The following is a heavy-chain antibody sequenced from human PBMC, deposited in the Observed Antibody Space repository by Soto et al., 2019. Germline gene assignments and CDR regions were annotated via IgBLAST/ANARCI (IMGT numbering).Heavy chain of an antibody. CDR3: ARDDNIAARPPRNYYYGMDV. V-gene: IGHV1-69*13. CDR2: IIPIFGTA. Sequence: ASVKVSCKASGGTFSSYAISWVRQAPGQGLEWMGGIIPIFGTANYAQKFQGRVTITADESTSTAYMELSSLRSEDTAVYYCARDDNIAARPPRNYYYGMDVWGQGTTVTVSS. D-gene: IGHD6-6*01. CDR1: GGTFSSYA. J-gene: IGHJ6*02.